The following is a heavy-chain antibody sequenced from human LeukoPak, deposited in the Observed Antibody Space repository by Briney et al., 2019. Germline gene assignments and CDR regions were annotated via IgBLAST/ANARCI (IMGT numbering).Heavy chain of an antibody. CDR1: GYTFTSYD. CDR3: ARDQSRSGCSSTSCWPYGMDV. D-gene: IGHD2-2*01. V-gene: IGHV1-8*01. CDR2: MNPNSGNT. Sequence: GASVKVSCKASGYTFTSYDFNWVRQATGQGLEWMGWMNPNSGNTGYAQKLQGRVTMTTDTSTSTAYMELRSLRSDDTAVYYCARDQSRSGCSSTSCWPYGMDVWGQGTTVTVSS. J-gene: IGHJ6*02.